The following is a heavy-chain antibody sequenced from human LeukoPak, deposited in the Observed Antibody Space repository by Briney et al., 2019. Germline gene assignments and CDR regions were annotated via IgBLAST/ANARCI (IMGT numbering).Heavy chain of an antibody. Sequence: SETLSLTCAVYGGSFSGYYWSWIRQSPGKGLEWIGEINHSGSTNYNPSLKSRVTISVDTSKNQFSLKLSSVTAADTAVYYCARGYYDSSGYYYYWGQGTLVTVSS. D-gene: IGHD3-22*01. J-gene: IGHJ4*02. CDR1: GGSFSGYY. CDR2: INHSGST. V-gene: IGHV4-34*01. CDR3: ARGYYDSSGYYYY.